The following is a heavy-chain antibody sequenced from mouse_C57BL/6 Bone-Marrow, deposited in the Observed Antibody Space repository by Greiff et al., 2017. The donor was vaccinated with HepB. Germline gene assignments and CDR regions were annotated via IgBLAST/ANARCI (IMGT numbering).Heavy chain of an antibody. D-gene: IGHD4-1*01. Sequence: QVQLQQPGAELVRPGTSVKLSCKASGYTFTSYWMHWVKQRPGQGLEWIGVIDPSDSYTNYNQKSKGKATLTVDTSSSTAYMQLSSLTSEDSAVYYCARGGGTVYYWGQGTTLTVSS. CDR1: GYTFTSYW. CDR3: ARGGGTVYY. CDR2: IDPSDSYT. J-gene: IGHJ2*01. V-gene: IGHV1-59*01.